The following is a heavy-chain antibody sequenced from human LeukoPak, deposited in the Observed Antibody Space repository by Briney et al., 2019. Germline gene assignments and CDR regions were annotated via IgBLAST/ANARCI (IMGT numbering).Heavy chain of an antibody. CDR1: GFTFSSYW. D-gene: IGHD2-2*01. CDR3: ARTLGYCSSTSCYDYYY. Sequence: GGSLRLSCAASGFTFSSYWMSWVRQAPGKGLEWVANIKQDGSEKYYVDSVKGRFTISRDNAKNSLYLQMNSLRAEDTAVYYCARTLGYCSSTSCYDYYYWGQGTLVTVSS. CDR2: IKQDGSEK. V-gene: IGHV3-7*01. J-gene: IGHJ4*02.